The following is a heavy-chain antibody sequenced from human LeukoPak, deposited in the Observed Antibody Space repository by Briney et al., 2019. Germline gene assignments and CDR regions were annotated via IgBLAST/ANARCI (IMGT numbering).Heavy chain of an antibody. V-gene: IGHV4-34*01. J-gene: IGHJ4*02. CDR1: GGSISSYY. CDR3: ARGSPGGDCSSTSCYQGVDY. D-gene: IGHD2-2*01. CDR2: INHSGST. Sequence: SETLSLTCTVSGGSISSYYWSWIRQPPGKGLEWIGEINHSGSTNYNPSLKSRVTISVDTSKNQFSLKLSSVTAADTAVYYCARGSPGGDCSSTSCYQGVDYWGQGTLVTVSS.